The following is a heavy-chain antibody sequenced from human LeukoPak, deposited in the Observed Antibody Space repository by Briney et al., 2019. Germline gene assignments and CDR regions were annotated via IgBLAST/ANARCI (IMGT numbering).Heavy chain of an antibody. D-gene: IGHD3-10*01. CDR3: ARRHGD. CDR1: GFTFSDYW. CDR2: IDSDGSST. Sequence: TGGPLRLSCATSGFTFSDYWMHWVRQAPGKGLVWVSRIDSDGSSTLYADSVKGRFTISRDNAKKTLYLQMNSLRAEDTAVYYCARRHGDWGQGTLVTVSS. J-gene: IGHJ4*02. V-gene: IGHV3-74*01.